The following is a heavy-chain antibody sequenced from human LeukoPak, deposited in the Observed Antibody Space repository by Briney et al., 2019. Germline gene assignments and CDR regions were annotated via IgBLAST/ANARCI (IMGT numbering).Heavy chain of an antibody. V-gene: IGHV3-48*04. J-gene: IGHJ4*02. CDR1: GFTFSSYS. D-gene: IGHD2-15*01. CDR2: ISSSSITI. Sequence: GGSLRLSCAASGFTFSSYSLNWVRQAPGKGLEWVPFISSSSITIYYADSVKGRFTISRDNAEKSLYLQMNSLRAEDTAVYYCARDRGGSYSAIDYWGQGTLVTVSS. CDR3: ARDRGGSYSAIDY.